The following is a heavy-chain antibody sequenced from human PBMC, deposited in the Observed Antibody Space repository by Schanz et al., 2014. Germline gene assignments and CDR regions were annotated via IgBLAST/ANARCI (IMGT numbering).Heavy chain of an antibody. CDR2: IIPILGIA. Sequence: QVQLVQSGAEVKKPGSSMKVSCKASGGTFNSYTINWVRQAPGQGLEWMGWIIPILGIANYAQKFQGRVTITADRSTSTAYMELSSLRSEDTAVYYCARGYGDSPTDFWGQGTLVTVSS. D-gene: IGHD4-17*01. CDR1: GGTFNSYT. J-gene: IGHJ4*02. CDR3: ARGYGDSPTDF. V-gene: IGHV1-69*02.